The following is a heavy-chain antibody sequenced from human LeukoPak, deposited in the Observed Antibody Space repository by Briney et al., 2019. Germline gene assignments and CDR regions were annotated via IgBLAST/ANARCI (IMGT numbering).Heavy chain of an antibody. J-gene: IGHJ4*02. CDR2: ILSDGSLE. Sequence: GRSLRLSCAASGFNFGTYAMHWVRQAPGKGLEWVAVILSDGSLENSANSARGRFIISRDNSKKTLFLQMNRLRIEDTAVYYCARGAILGGYNLIDDWGQGTLVTVSS. D-gene: IGHD1-26*01. CDR3: ARGAILGGYNLIDD. CDR1: GFNFGTYA. V-gene: IGHV3-30*04.